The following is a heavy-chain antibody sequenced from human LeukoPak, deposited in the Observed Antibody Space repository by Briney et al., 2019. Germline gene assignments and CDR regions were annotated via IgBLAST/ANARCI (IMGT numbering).Heavy chain of an antibody. D-gene: IGHD2-15*01. V-gene: IGHV3-33*01. CDR1: GFTFSNYG. Sequence: GRSLRLSCAASGFTFSNYGMRWVRQAPGKGLEWVAVIWYDGSNKYYADSVKGRFTISRDNSKNTLYLQMNSLRAEDTAVYYCARDRTGRYCSGGSCFGLDYRGQGTLVTVSS. CDR2: IWYDGSNK. J-gene: IGHJ4*02. CDR3: ARDRTGRYCSGGSCFGLDY.